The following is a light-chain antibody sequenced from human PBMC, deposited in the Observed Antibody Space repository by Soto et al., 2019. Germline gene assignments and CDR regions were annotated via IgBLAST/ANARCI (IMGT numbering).Light chain of an antibody. Sequence: DIQMTQSPSSLSESVGDRVTITCRASQGISNYLAWYQQKPGKVPKLLIYAASTLQSGVPSRFSGSGSGTECTLTISSLQPEDVATYYCQKYNSAPRTFGQGTKVEIK. CDR2: AAS. CDR3: QKYNSAPRT. J-gene: IGKJ1*01. CDR1: QGISNY. V-gene: IGKV1-27*01.